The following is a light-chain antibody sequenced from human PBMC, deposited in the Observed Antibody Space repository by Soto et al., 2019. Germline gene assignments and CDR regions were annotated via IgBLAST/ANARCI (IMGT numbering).Light chain of an antibody. CDR3: QQYNNWPQP. CDR2: GAS. Sequence: EIVMKQSPATLSVSPGERATLSCRASQSVSSNLAWYQQKPGQAPRLLIYGASTRATGIPARFSGSGSGTEFTLTISSLQSEDFAVYYCQQYNNWPQPFGQGTKVDI. CDR1: QSVSSN. V-gene: IGKV3-15*01. J-gene: IGKJ1*01.